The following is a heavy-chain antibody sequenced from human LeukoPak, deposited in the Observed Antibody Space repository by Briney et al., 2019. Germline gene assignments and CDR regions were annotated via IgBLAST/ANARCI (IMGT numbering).Heavy chain of an antibody. Sequence: SETLSLTCTVSGGSISSGGYYWSWIRQHPGKGLEWIGYIYYSGSTYYNPSLKSRVTISVDTSKNQFSLKLSAVTAAATAVYYXXXXXXXXXXXXXXXAFDIWGQGTMVTVSS. CDR2: IYYSGST. V-gene: IGHV4-31*03. CDR3: XXXXXXXXXXXXXXAFDI. CDR1: GGSISSGGYY. J-gene: IGHJ3*02.